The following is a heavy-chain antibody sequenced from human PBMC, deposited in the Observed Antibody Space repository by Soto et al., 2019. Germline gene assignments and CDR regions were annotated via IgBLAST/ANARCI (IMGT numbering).Heavy chain of an antibody. Sequence: GESLKISCKGSGHSFTSYWISWVRQMPGKGLEWMGRIDPSDSYTNYSPSFQGHVTISADKSISTAYLQWSSLKASDTAMYYCARPEIRSDWYFDLWGRGTLVTVSS. J-gene: IGHJ2*01. CDR3: ARPEIRSDWYFDL. V-gene: IGHV5-10-1*01. D-gene: IGHD3-16*02. CDR2: IDPSDSYT. CDR1: GHSFTSYW.